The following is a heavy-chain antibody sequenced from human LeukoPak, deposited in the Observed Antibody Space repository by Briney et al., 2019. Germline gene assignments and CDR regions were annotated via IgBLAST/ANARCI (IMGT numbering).Heavy chain of an antibody. CDR3: AREELLLGYFDY. J-gene: IGHJ4*02. Sequence: SQTLSLTCTVSGGSISSGDYYWSWIRQPPGKGLEWFGYIYYSGSTYYNPSLKSRVTISVDTSKNQFSLKLSSVTAADTAVYYCAREELLLGYFDYWGQGTLVTVSS. CDR2: IYYSGST. V-gene: IGHV4-30-4*01. CDR1: GGSISSGDYY. D-gene: IGHD2-15*01.